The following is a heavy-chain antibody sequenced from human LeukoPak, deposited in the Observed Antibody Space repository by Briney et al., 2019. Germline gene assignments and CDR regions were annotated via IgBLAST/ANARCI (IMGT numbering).Heavy chain of an antibody. CDR3: ARDAAVSADI. CDR1: GYTFTGYY. J-gene: IGHJ4*02. CDR2: IDPKSGVT. D-gene: IGHD6-19*01. V-gene: IGHV1-2*06. Sequence: GASVKVSCKASGYTFTGYYMHWVRQVPGQGLEWMGRIDPKSGVTVYAQAFKGRVTMTRDTFIDTAYMDLSRLRSDDTAVYHCARDAAVSADIWGQGTLVTVSS.